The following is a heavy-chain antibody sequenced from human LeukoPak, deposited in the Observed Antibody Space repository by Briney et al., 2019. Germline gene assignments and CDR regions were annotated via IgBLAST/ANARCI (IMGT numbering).Heavy chain of an antibody. Sequence: ASVKVSCKASGGTFSSYAISWVRQAPGQGLEWMGGIIPIFGTANYAQKFQGRVTITADKSTSTAYMELSSLRSEDTAVYYCARDFSPREPDAFDIWGQGTMVTVSS. CDR3: ARDFSPREPDAFDI. D-gene: IGHD1-26*01. CDR1: GGTFSSYA. J-gene: IGHJ3*02. V-gene: IGHV1-69*06. CDR2: IIPIFGTA.